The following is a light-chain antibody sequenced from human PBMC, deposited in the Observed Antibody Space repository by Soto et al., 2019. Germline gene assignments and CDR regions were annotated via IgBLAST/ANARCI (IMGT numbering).Light chain of an antibody. CDR2: GAS. Sequence: EIVLTQSPGTLSLSPGERATLSCRASQSVSSSFLAWYQQKPGQAPRLLIYGASSRATGIPDRFSGSGSGTDFTLTISRLEPEDFAVYYGQQSGSSPWTFGQGTKVEIK. CDR3: QQSGSSPWT. V-gene: IGKV3-20*01. J-gene: IGKJ1*01. CDR1: QSVSSSF.